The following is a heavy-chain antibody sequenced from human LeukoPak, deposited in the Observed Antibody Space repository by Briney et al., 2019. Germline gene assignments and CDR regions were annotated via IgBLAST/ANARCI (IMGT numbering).Heavy chain of an antibody. CDR2: ISGSGGST. D-gene: IGHD3-16*02. V-gene: IGHV3-23*01. J-gene: IGHJ4*02. CDR3: ARDDDVWGSYRSPSDY. Sequence: GGSLRLSCAASGFTFSSYAMSWVRQAPGKGLEWVSAISGSGGSTYYADSVKGRFTISRDNSKNTLYLQMNSLGAEDTAVYYCARDDDVWGSYRSPSDYWGQGTLVTVSS. CDR1: GFTFSSYA.